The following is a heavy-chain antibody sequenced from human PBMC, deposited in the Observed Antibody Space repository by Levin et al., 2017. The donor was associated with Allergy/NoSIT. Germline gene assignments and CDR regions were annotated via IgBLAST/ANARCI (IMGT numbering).Heavy chain of an antibody. CDR3: ARGLWPNGVYYYYGMDV. Sequence: SQTLSLTCAVYGGSFSGYYWSWIRQPPGKGLEWIGEINHSGSTNYNPSLKSRVTISVDTSKNQFSLKLSSVTAADTAVYYCARGLWPNGVYYYYGMDVWGQGTTVTVSS. CDR1: GGSFSGYY. V-gene: IGHV4-34*01. CDR2: INHSGST. J-gene: IGHJ6*02. D-gene: IGHD2/OR15-2a*01.